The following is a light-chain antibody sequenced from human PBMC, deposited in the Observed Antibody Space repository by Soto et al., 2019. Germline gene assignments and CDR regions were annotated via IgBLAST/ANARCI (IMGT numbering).Light chain of an antibody. Sequence: EIVLTQSPGTLSLSPGERATLSCRASQSVSSSYLAWYQQKPGQAPRLLIYGTSSRATGIPDRFSGSGSGTDFTLTISRLKPEDFAVYYCQQYGSSRISFGQGTRLEIK. CDR3: QQYGSSRIS. V-gene: IGKV3-20*01. CDR2: GTS. J-gene: IGKJ5*01. CDR1: QSVSSSY.